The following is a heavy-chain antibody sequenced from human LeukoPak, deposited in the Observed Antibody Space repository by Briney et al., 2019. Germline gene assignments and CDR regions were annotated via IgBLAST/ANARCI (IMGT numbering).Heavy chain of an antibody. CDR2: ISLSGLT. CDR1: GGSISSTNW. D-gene: IGHD1-26*01. CDR3: SRESGAFSPFGY. J-gene: IGHJ4*02. V-gene: IGHV4-4*02. Sequence: PSGTLSLTCGVSGGSISSTNWWSWVRQPPGQGLEWIGEISLSGLTNYNPPLKSRVTMSLDKSKNHLSLNLTSVTAADTAVYYCSRESGAFSPFGYWGQGTLVTVSS.